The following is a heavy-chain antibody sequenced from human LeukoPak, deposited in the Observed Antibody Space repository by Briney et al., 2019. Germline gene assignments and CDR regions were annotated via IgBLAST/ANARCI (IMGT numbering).Heavy chain of an antibody. J-gene: IGHJ4*02. V-gene: IGHV3-53*01. D-gene: IGHD6-19*01. CDR1: GFTVSSSY. Sequence: PGGSLRLSCAASGFTVSSSYMSWVRQAPGKGLEWVSVIYSGGSTYYADSVKGRFTISRDNSKNTLYLQMNSLRAEDTAVYYYARDLREFYSSDWYVWDYWGQGTLVTVSS. CDR2: IYSGGST. CDR3: ARDLREFYSSDWYVWDY.